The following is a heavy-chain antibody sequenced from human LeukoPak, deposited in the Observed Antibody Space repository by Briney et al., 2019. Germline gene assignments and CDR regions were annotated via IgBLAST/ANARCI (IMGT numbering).Heavy chain of an antibody. J-gene: IGHJ4*02. CDR3: ARRESRPYYYGSGSYSNFDY. D-gene: IGHD3-10*01. CDR1: GFTFSSYW. CDR2: IKQDGSEK. Sequence: GGSLRLSCAASGFTFSSYWMSWVRQAPGKGLEWVANIKQDGSEKYYVDSVKGRFTISRDNAKNSLYLQMNSLRAEDTAVYYCARRESRPYYYGSGSYSNFDYWGQGTLVTVSS. V-gene: IGHV3-7*01.